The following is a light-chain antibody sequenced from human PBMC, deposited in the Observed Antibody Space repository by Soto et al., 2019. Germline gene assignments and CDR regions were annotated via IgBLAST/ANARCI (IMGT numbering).Light chain of an antibody. CDR3: QQHGISHIT. CDR2: DAS. Sequence: VLTQSPGTLSLSPWGSATLSCRASQNINNNYLAWYQHKPGQAPRPIMYDASLRATGVPDRFSGSGSGTDFTLTITRLEPDDSAVYYCQQHGISHITFGQGTRLEIK. V-gene: IGKV3-20*01. J-gene: IGKJ5*01. CDR1: QNINNNY.